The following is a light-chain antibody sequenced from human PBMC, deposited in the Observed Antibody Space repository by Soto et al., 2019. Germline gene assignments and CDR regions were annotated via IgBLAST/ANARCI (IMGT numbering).Light chain of an antibody. CDR2: AAS. CDR3: LQDYSYPWT. J-gene: IGKJ1*01. CDR1: QGIRND. V-gene: IGKV1-6*01. Sequence: IQMTQSPSSLSASVGDRVAITCRASQGIRNDLGWYQQKPGKAPKLLIHAASSLESGVPSRFSGSGSGTDFTFTISSLQPEDFATYYCLQDYSYPWTFGQGTKVEI.